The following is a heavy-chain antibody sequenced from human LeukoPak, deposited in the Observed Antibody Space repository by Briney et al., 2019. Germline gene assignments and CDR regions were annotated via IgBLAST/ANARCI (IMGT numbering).Heavy chain of an antibody. CDR3: ARDFGYCSSTSCYLALYS. CDR2: IIPIFGTA. J-gene: IGHJ4*02. Sequence: SVKVSCKASGGTFISYAISWVRQAPGQGLEWMGGIIPIFGTANYAQKFQGRVTITADESTSTAYMELSSLRSEDTAVYYCARDFGYCSSTSCYLALYSWGQGTLVTVSS. CDR1: GGTFISYA. V-gene: IGHV1-69*13. D-gene: IGHD2-2*03.